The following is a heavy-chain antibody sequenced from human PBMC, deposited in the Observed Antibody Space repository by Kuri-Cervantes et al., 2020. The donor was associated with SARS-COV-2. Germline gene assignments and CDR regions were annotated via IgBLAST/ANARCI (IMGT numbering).Heavy chain of an antibody. D-gene: IGHD2-15*01. CDR2: INPSGST. CDR3: AMRSAGCVLLCETGSGVNFDY. CDR1: GFTFSSYW. J-gene: IGHJ4*01. V-gene: IGHV4-34*08. Sequence: GSLRLSCAASGFTFSSYWMSWVRQAPGKGLEWIGEINPSGSTNYNPSPKSRVTMSVDTSKNQFSLKQSYVNAADTAVYYCAMRSAGCVLLCETGSGVNFDYWGQGTPVTVSS.